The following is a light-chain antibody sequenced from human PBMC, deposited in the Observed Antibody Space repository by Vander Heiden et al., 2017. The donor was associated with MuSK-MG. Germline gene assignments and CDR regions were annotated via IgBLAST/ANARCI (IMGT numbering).Light chain of an antibody. Sequence: WYQQKPGQGPRLLIYDASNRATGIPARFSGSGSATDFTLTISSREPEDYAVYYCQHQSKWDSITFGPGTQMEIK. J-gene: IGKJ5*01. CDR2: DAS. CDR3: QHQSKWDSIT. V-gene: IGKV3-11*01.